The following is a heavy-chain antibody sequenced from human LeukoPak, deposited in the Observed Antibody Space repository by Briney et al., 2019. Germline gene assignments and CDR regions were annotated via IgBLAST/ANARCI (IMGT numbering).Heavy chain of an antibody. D-gene: IGHD1/OR15-1a*01. V-gene: IGHV3-30*04. CDR3: ARDEGGNSLRYYFDY. CDR2: ISYGENYK. CDR1: GFTFSSYA. Sequence: GRSLRLSCAASGFTFSSYAMHWVRQAPGKGLEWVSVISYGENYKYYADSVKGRFTIFRDNAKNALYLQMNSLRVGDTAVYYCARDEGGNSLRYYFDYWGQGTLVTVSS. J-gene: IGHJ4*02.